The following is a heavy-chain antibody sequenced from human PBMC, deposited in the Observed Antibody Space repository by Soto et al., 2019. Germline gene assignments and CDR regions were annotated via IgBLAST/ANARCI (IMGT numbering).Heavy chain of an antibody. CDR2: INAGNGNT. V-gene: IGHV1-3*01. CDR1: GYTFTSYA. D-gene: IGHD3-3*01. CDR3: ARDNGGGDYDFWSGYYDY. Sequence: ASLKVSCKASGYTFTSYAMHWVRQAPGQRLEWMGWINAGNGNTKYSQKFQGRVTITRDTSASTAYMELSSLRSEDTAVYYCARDNGGGDYDFWSGYYDYWGQGTLVTVSS. J-gene: IGHJ4*02.